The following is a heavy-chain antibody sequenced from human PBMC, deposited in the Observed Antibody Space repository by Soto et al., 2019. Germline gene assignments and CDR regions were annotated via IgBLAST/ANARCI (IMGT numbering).Heavy chain of an antibody. V-gene: IGHV4-31*03. J-gene: IGHJ4*02. CDR1: GGSISSGGYY. CDR3: ARETYYYDSSGYYYGYYFDY. D-gene: IGHD3-22*01. CDR2: IYYSGST. Sequence: SETLSLTCTVSGGSISSGGYYWSWIRQHPGKGLEWIGYIYYSGSTYYNPSLKSRVTIPVDTSKNQFSLKLSSVTAADTAVYYCARETYYYDSSGYYYGYYFDYWGQGTLVTVSS.